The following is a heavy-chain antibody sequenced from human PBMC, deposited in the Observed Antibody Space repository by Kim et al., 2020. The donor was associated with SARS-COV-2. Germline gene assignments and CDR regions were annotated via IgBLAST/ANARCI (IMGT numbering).Heavy chain of an antibody. D-gene: IGHD5-18*01. Sequence: ANYAQTFQGRVTITADESTSTAYMELSSLRSEDTAVYYCARNSYGAVMDYWGQGTLVTVSS. CDR3: ARNSYGAVMDY. CDR2: A. V-gene: IGHV1-69*01. J-gene: IGHJ4*02.